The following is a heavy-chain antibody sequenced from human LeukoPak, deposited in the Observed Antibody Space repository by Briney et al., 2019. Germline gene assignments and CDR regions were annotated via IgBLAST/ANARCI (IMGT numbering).Heavy chain of an antibody. CDR2: IPPYNDNA. J-gene: IGHJ4*02. CDR3: TRDPRHKYGNFDN. V-gene: IGHV1-18*01. Sequence: GASVKLSCNASGSNFATYGISWVRQAPGQGLEWMGWIPPYNDNANSAQKFQGRLSMTADTSTSTASMELRSLRSDDTAVYYCTRDPRHKYGNFDNWGQGTLVTVSS. CDR1: GSNFATYG. D-gene: IGHD2/OR15-2a*01.